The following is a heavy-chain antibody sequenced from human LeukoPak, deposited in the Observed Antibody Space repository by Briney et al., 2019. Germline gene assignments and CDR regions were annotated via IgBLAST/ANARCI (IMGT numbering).Heavy chain of an antibody. V-gene: IGHV1-18*04. J-gene: IGHJ6*02. CDR1: GYTFTGYY. CDR3: ARVPSSWYYGMDV. Sequence: GASVKVSCKASGYTFTGYYMHWVRQAPGQGLEWMGWISAYNGNTNYAQKLQGRVTMTTDTSTSTAYMELRSLRSDDTAVYYCARVPSSWYYGMDVWGQGTTVTVSS. D-gene: IGHD6-6*01. CDR2: ISAYNGNT.